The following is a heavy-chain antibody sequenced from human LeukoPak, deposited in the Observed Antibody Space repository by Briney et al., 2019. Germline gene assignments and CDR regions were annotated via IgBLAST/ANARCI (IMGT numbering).Heavy chain of an antibody. D-gene: IGHD6-19*01. V-gene: IGHV3-48*03. Sequence: GGSLRLSCAASGFTVSTYYMNWVRQAPGKGLEWVSYVSRSGSTKNYADSVKGRFTISRDNAKNSLYLQINSLRAEDTAVYYCARDDSYSSGWYVTGGWFDPWGQGTLVTVSS. CDR2: VSRSGSTK. J-gene: IGHJ5*02. CDR3: ARDDSYSSGWYVTGGWFDP. CDR1: GFTVSTYY.